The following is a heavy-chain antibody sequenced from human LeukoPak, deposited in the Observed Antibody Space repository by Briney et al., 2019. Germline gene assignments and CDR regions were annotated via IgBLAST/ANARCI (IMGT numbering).Heavy chain of an antibody. D-gene: IGHD6-19*01. V-gene: IGHV3-21*04. Sequence: GGSMRLSCAASTFSISIYSMNWVRQAPGKGLEWVSSISGSSRSIYYADSMKGRFTISRDNAKNTLFLQMNSLRAEDTAVYYCAREGTSSGWYPFDYWGQGTLVTVSS. CDR3: AREGTSSGWYPFDY. J-gene: IGHJ4*02. CDR2: ISGSSRSI. CDR1: TFSISIYS.